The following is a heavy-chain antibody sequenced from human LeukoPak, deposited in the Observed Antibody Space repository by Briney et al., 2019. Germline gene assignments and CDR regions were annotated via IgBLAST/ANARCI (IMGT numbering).Heavy chain of an antibody. CDR2: IYHTGSA. Sequence: SQTPSLTCTVSGGSFSNYYWSWIRQSPGKGLEWIGYIYHTGSANYSSSLKSRVSISVDTSKNQFSLKLSSVTAADTAVYYCARDGSGCSTTSCYNGDYWGQGTLVTVSS. J-gene: IGHJ4*02. CDR3: ARDGSGCSTTSCYNGDY. D-gene: IGHD2-2*02. CDR1: GGSFSNYY. V-gene: IGHV4-59*01.